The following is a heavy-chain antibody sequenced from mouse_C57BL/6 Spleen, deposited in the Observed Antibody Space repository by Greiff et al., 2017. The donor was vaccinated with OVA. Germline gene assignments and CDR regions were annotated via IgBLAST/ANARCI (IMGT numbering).Heavy chain of an antibody. Sequence: EVKVEESGGGLVQPGGSLSLSCAASGFTFTDYYMSWVRQPPGKALEWLGFIRNKANGYTTEYSASVKGRFTISRDNSQSILYLQMNALRAEDSATYYCARPLYSNYAGFAYWGQGTLVTVSA. V-gene: IGHV7-3*01. J-gene: IGHJ3*01. CDR3: ARPLYSNYAGFAY. CDR2: IRNKANGYTT. D-gene: IGHD2-5*01. CDR1: GFTFTDYY.